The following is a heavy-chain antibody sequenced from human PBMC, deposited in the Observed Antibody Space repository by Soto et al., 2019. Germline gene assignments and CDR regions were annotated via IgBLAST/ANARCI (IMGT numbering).Heavy chain of an antibody. CDR3: ARGRYGSGSDFDY. V-gene: IGHV4-31*03. Sequence: SETLSLTCTVSGGSISSGGYYWSWIRQHPGKGLEWIGYIYYSGSTYYNPSLKSRVTISVDTSKNRFSLKLSSVTAADTAVYYCARGRYGSGSDFDYWGQGTLVTVSS. CDR1: GGSISSGGYY. D-gene: IGHD3-10*01. J-gene: IGHJ4*02. CDR2: IYYSGST.